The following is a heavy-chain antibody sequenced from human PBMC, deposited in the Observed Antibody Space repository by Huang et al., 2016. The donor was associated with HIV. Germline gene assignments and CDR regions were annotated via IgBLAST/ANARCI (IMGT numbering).Heavy chain of an antibody. J-gene: IGHJ4*02. CDR2: ITGRGSSS. CDR1: GFTFSSYA. V-gene: IGHV3-23*01. CDR3: AKADSGAAAGSLVDY. D-gene: IGHD6-13*01. Sequence: EVQLLESGGGLVQPGGSLRLSCAASGFTFSSYAMGWVRQARGKGLEWVSSITGRGSSSYYSDSVKGRFTISRDNSKNTLYLQMNSLRAEDTAIYYCAKADSGAAAGSLVDYWGQGTLVTVSS.